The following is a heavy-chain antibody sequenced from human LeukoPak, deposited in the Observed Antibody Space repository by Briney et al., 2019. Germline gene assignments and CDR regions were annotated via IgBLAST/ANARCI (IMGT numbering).Heavy chain of an antibody. CDR3: APTSEAYTSNWNV. Sequence: ASVKVSCKTSGYTFIDDYIHWVRQAPGQGLEFMGWINPDSGFTNYAQKFQGRVTMTRDTSISTAYLEVRRLRSDDTAVYYCAPTSEAYTSNWNVWVQGTLVTVSS. J-gene: IGHJ4*02. D-gene: IGHD1-20*01. V-gene: IGHV1-2*02. CDR1: GYTFIDDY. CDR2: INPDSGFT.